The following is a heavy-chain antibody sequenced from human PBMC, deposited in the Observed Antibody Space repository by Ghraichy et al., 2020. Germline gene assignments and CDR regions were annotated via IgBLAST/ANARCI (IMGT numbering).Heavy chain of an antibody. Sequence: GALRLSCAASGFTFSRYWMSWVRQAPGKGLEWVANMKQDGSEKYYVDSVKGRFTISRDNAKNSLYLQMNSLRAEDTAVYYCARDLDVDYWGQGTLVTVSS. V-gene: IGHV3-7*03. J-gene: IGHJ4*02. CDR2: MKQDGSEK. CDR1: GFTFSRYW. CDR3: ARDLDVDY.